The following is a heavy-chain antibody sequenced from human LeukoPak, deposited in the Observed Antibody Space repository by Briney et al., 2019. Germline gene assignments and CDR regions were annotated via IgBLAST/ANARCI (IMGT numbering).Heavy chain of an antibody. CDR3: ARGWKNTYYYGSGSYYRHPYYYYGMDV. Sequence: SETLSLTCAVYGGSFSGYYWSWIRQPPGKGLEWIGEINHSGSTNYNPSLKSRVTISVDTSKSQFSLKLSSVTAADTAVYYCARGWKNTYYYGSGSYYRHPYYYYGMDVWGQGTTVTVSS. CDR1: GGSFSGYY. CDR2: INHSGST. J-gene: IGHJ6*02. V-gene: IGHV4-34*01. D-gene: IGHD3-10*01.